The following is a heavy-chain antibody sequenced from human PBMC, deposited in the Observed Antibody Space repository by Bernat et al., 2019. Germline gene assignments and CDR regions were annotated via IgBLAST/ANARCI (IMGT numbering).Heavy chain of an antibody. Sequence: EVQLVESGGGLVQPGGSLRLSCAASGFTFSSYWMHWVRQAPGKGLVWVSRINSDGSSTGYADSVKGRFTISRDNAKNTLYLQMNSLRAEDTAVYYCARGTMVRGVIPLDYWGQGTLVTVSS. J-gene: IGHJ4*02. D-gene: IGHD3-10*01. V-gene: IGHV3-74*01. CDR1: GFTFSSYW. CDR3: ARGTMVRGVIPLDY. CDR2: INSDGSST.